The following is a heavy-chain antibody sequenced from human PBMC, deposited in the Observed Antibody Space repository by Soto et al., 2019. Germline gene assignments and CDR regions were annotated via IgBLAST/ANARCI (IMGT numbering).Heavy chain of an antibody. V-gene: IGHV1-18*01. Sequence: QVQLVQSGAEVKKPGASVKVSCKASGYTFTSYGISWVRQAPGQGLEWMGWISVYNGKTNYAQKLQGRVTMTTDTSTSTAYMELRSLRSDDTAVYYCARDPNYYGSGSDSWFDPWGQGTVVTVSS. CDR2: ISVYNGKT. CDR1: GYTFTSYG. CDR3: ARDPNYYGSGSDSWFDP. D-gene: IGHD3-10*01. J-gene: IGHJ5*02.